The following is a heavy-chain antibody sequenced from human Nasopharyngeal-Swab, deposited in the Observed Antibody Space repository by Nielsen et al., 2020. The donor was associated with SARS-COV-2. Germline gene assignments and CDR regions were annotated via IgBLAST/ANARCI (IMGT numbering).Heavy chain of an antibody. Sequence: SETLSLTCSVSGASISSVGYYWSWIRQHPGEGLEWIGSSHYSGRTYYNPSLKSRVTISVDTSKNQFSLELSSVTAADTAVYYCARIYCSTTSCSNFDYWGQGTLVTVSS. CDR3: ARIYCSTTSCSNFDY. CDR2: SHYSGRT. D-gene: IGHD2-2*01. CDR1: GASISSVGYY. J-gene: IGHJ4*02. V-gene: IGHV4-31*03.